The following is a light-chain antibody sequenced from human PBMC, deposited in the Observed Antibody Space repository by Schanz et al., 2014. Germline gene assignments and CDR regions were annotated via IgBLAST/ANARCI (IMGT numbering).Light chain of an antibody. CDR2: DAS. J-gene: IGKJ1*01. CDR1: ESISDN. Sequence: EIVMTQSPATLSVSPGERATLSCRASESISDNLAWYQHKPGQAPRLLIYDASSRATGIPDRFSGSGSGTDFTLTISRLEPEDFAVYYCQQYGDSLWTFGQGTKVEIK. CDR3: QQYGDSLWT. V-gene: IGKV3-20*01.